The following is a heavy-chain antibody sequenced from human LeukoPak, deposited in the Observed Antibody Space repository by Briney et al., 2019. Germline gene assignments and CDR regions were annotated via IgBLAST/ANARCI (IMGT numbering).Heavy chain of an antibody. V-gene: IGHV3-33*01. CDR1: GFTFSSYG. CDR2: IWYDGSNK. D-gene: IGHD3-22*01. J-gene: IGHJ6*03. Sequence: PGRSLRLSCAASGFTFSSYGMHWVRQAPGKGLEWVAVIWYDGSNKYYADSVKGRFTISRDNSKNTLYLQMNSLRAEDTAVYYCARDDRSGYYDSSGYYFHYYYYMDVWGKGTTVTVSS. CDR3: ARDDRSGYYDSSGYYFHYYYYMDV.